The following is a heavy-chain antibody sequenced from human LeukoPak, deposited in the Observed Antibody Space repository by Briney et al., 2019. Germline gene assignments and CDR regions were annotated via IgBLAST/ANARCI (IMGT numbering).Heavy chain of an antibody. V-gene: IGHV1-2*02. J-gene: IGHJ4*02. D-gene: IGHD5-18*01. CDR1: GYTFTGHY. Sequence: GASVKVSCKASGYTFTGHYMHWSRQASGQGIQWMRWTNPNSGGTNYAQKLQGRVTMTRDTPNSTAYLELSRLRSDDTAVYYCARPGGGYSYGYDYGGRGTLVNVSS. CDR3: ARPGGGYSYGYDY. CDR2: TNPNSGGT.